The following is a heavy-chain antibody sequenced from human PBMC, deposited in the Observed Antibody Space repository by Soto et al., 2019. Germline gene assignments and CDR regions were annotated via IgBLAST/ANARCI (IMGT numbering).Heavy chain of an antibody. V-gene: IGHV3-30*18. CDR2: ISYDGSNK. J-gene: IGHJ4*02. CDR1: GFTFSSYG. Sequence: QVQLVESGGGVVQPGRSLRLSCAASGFTFSSYGMHWVRQAPGKGLEWVAVISYDGSNKYYADSVKGRFTISRDNSKNTLYLQMTSLRAEDTAVYYCAKNRATIFGVVIVWGQGTLVTVSS. CDR3: AKNRATIFGVVIV. D-gene: IGHD3-3*01.